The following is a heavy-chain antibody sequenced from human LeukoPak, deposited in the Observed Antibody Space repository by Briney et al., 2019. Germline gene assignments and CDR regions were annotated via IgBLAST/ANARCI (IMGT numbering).Heavy chain of an antibody. D-gene: IGHD4-11*01. CDR1: GFTFSSYE. CDR2: ISSSGSTI. Sequence: PGGSLRLSCAASGFTFSSYEMNRVRQAPGKGLEWVSYISSSGSTIYYADSVKGRSTISRDNAKNSLYLQMNSLRAEDTAVYYCARTMYSNYVFDYWGQGTLVTVSS. J-gene: IGHJ4*02. V-gene: IGHV3-48*03. CDR3: ARTMYSNYVFDY.